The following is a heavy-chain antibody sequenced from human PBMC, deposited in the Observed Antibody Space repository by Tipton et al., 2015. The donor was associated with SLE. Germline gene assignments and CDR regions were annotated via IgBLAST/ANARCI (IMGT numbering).Heavy chain of an antibody. CDR3: AREAAAGHDS. Sequence: TLSLTCAVSGYSISSGYYWGWIRQPPGKGLEWIGSIDYTGRTTYSPSLKSRVTISVDTSKNQFSLKLSSVTAADTAVYYCAREAAAGHDSWGQGTLVTVSS. CDR1: GYSISSGYY. V-gene: IGHV4-38-2*02. J-gene: IGHJ4*02. CDR2: IDYTGRT. D-gene: IGHD6-13*01.